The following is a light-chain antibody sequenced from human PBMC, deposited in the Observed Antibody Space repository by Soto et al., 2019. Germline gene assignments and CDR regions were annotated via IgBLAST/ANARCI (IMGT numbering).Light chain of an antibody. V-gene: IGKV3-15*01. J-gene: IGKJ4*01. CDR1: QSVSSN. Sequence: EIVMTQSPGTLSVSPGERATLSCRASQSVSSNLAWYQQKPGQAPRLLIYGASTRATGIPARFSGSGSGTEFTLTISSLQSEDFAVYYCQQYNNWLTFGGGTKV. CDR3: QQYNNWLT. CDR2: GAS.